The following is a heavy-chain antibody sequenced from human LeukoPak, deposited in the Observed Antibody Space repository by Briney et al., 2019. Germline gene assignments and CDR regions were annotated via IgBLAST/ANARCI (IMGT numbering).Heavy chain of an antibody. D-gene: IGHD2-2*01. Sequence: GGSLRLSCAASGFTVSSNYMSWVRQAPGKGLEWVSAISGSGGSTYYADSVKGRFTISRDNSKNTLYLQMNSLRAEDTAVYYCAKDIVVVPAATCAFDIWGQGTMVTVSS. CDR3: AKDIVVVPAATCAFDI. J-gene: IGHJ3*02. V-gene: IGHV3-23*01. CDR1: GFTVSSNY. CDR2: ISGSGGST.